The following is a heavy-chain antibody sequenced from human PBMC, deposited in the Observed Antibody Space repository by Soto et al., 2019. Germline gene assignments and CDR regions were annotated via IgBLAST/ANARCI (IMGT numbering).Heavy chain of an antibody. J-gene: IGHJ4*02. D-gene: IGHD3-22*01. CDR2: IYTDGSI. V-gene: IGHV3-53*01. CDR3: ATLKAAYYYDFFDY. Sequence: GGSLRLSCVASGXXXSXXXMNWVRQAPGKGLEWVSVIYTDGSIYYAASVKGRFTISRDNSKNTLNLPMNSLRAEDTTMYYCATLKAAYYYDFFDYWGQGTLVTVSS. CDR1: GXXXSXXX.